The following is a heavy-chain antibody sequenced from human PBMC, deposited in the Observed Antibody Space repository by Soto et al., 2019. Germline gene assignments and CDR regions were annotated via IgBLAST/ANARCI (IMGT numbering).Heavy chain of an antibody. Sequence: QVQLQESGPGLVKPSETLSLTCTVSGGSISSYYWSWIRQPPGKGLEWIGYIYYSGSTNYNPSLKSRVTISVDTSKNQFSLKLSSVTAADTAVYYCARRKWSVRDSTYYFDYWGQGTLVTVSS. CDR3: ARRKWSVRDSTYYFDY. CDR1: GGSISSYY. D-gene: IGHD2-15*01. CDR2: IYYSGST. V-gene: IGHV4-59*01. J-gene: IGHJ4*02.